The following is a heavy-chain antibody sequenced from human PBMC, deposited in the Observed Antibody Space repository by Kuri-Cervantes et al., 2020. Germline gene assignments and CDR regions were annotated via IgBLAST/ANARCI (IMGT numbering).Heavy chain of an antibody. CDR2: INSDGSST. Sequence: GGSLRLSCAASGFTFDDYAMHWVRQAPGKGLVWVSRINSDGSSTSYADSVKGRFTISRDNAKNTLYLQMNSLRAEDTAVYYCASQQPAAYYYYYYGMDVWGQGTTVTVSS. D-gene: IGHD2-2*01. CDR3: ASQQPAAYYYYYYGMDV. V-gene: IGHV3-74*01. CDR1: GFTFDDYA. J-gene: IGHJ6*02.